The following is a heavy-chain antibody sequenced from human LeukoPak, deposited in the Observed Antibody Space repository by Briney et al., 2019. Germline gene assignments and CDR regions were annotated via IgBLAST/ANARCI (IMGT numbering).Heavy chain of an antibody. J-gene: IGHJ4*02. CDR2: IWYDGSNK. V-gene: IGHV3-33*06. D-gene: IGHD3-22*01. Sequence: GRSLRLSCAASGFTFSSYGMHWVRQAPGKGLEWVAVIWYDGSNKYYADSVKGRFTISRDNSKNTLYLQMNSLRAEDTAVYYCAKDLQYYYDSSGVFDYWGQGTLVTVSS. CDR1: GFTFSSYG. CDR3: AKDLQYYYDSSGVFDY.